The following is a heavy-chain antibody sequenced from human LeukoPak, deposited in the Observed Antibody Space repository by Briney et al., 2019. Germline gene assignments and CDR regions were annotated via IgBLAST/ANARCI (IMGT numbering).Heavy chain of an antibody. CDR1: GYTFTGYY. CDR2: INPNSGGT. V-gene: IGHV1-2*06. J-gene: IGHJ4*02. D-gene: IGHD3-22*01. CDR3: ARAGYYYDSSGYYYVGVDY. Sequence: ASVKVSCKASGYTFTGYYMHWVRQAPGQGLEWMGRINPNSGGTNYAQKFQGRVTMTRDTSISTAYMELSRLRSDDTAVYYCARAGYYYDSSGYYYVGVDYWGQGTLVTVSP.